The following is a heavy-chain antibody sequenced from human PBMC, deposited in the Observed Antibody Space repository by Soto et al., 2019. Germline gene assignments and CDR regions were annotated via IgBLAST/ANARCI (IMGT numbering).Heavy chain of an antibody. D-gene: IGHD3-10*01. Sequence: ASVKVSCKASGYTFTSYYMHWVRQAPGQGLEWMGIINPSGGSTSYAQKFQGRVTMTRDTSTSTVYMELSSLRSEDTAVYYCARAVTMVRGALGYYYYGMAVWGQGTTVTVSS. V-gene: IGHV1-46*01. CDR3: ARAVTMVRGALGYYYYGMAV. J-gene: IGHJ6*02. CDR2: INPSGGST. CDR1: GYTFTSYY.